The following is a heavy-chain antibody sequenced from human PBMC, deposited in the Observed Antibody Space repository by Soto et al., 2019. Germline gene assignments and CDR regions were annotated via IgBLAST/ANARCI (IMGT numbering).Heavy chain of an antibody. J-gene: IGHJ4*02. CDR3: ARDGSLYDSSGYYYLY. V-gene: IGHV1-69*13. Sequence: ASVKVSCKASGGTFSRYAISWVRQAPGQGLEWMGGIIPMFGKANYAQKFQGRVTITADEATSTGYMELRSLKSEDTAVYYCARDGSLYDSSGYYYLYWGQGTLVTVSS. D-gene: IGHD3-22*01. CDR1: GGTFSRYA. CDR2: IIPMFGKA.